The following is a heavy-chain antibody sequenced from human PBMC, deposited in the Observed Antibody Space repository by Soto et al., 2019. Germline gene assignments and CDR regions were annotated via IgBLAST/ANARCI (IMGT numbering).Heavy chain of an antibody. D-gene: IGHD1-7*01. CDR2: IYHSGYT. CDR1: GGSISSRGYA. Sequence: PSETLSLTCAVSGGSISSRGYAWNWIRQPPEKGLEWIGYIYHSGYTSYNPSLKNRVTISVDKSKNQFSLTLSFVTAADTAVYYCARDSLTGNYFDPWGQGTLVTVSS. V-gene: IGHV4-30-2*01. J-gene: IGHJ5*02. CDR3: ARDSLTGNYFDP.